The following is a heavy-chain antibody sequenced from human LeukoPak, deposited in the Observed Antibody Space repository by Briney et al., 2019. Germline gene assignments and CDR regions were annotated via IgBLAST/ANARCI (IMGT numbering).Heavy chain of an antibody. CDR3: ARGMWLRWYY. CDR1: GGSFSGYY. CDR2: INHSGST. J-gene: IGHJ4*02. V-gene: IGHV4-34*01. D-gene: IGHD5-12*01. Sequence: SETLSLTCAVYGGSFSGYYWSWIRQPPGKGLEWIGEINHSGSTNYNPSLKSRVTISVDTSKNQFSLKLSSVTAADTAVYHCARGMWLRWYYWGQGTLVTVSS.